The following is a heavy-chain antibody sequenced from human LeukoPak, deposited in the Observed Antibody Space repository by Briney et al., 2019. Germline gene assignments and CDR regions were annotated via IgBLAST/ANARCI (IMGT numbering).Heavy chain of an antibody. J-gene: IGHJ6*02. CDR3: ARGGAPINYRVYGMDV. CDR2: INPNSGGT. D-gene: IGHD4-11*01. V-gene: IGHV1-2*04. Sequence: GASVKVSCKASGYTFTGYYMHWVRQAPGQGLEWMGWINPNSGGTNYAQKFQGWVTMTRDTSISTAYMELSRLRSDDTAVYYCARGGAPINYRVYGMDVWGQGTTVTVSS. CDR1: GYTFTGYY.